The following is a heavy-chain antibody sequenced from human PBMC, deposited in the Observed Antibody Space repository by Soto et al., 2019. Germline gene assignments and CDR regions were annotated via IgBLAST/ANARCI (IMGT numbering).Heavy chain of an antibody. CDR2: INPSGVKT. CDR3: ARAGTGHNSGWTSELGY. Sequence: QVQLVQSGAELRKPGASVKVSCKASGYTFSSYYVHWVRQAPGQGLEWMGLINPSGVKTTYAQKVQGRVTMTRDTATTTVYMELSGLRSEDTAVYYCARAGTGHNSGWTSELGYWGQGTLVTVSS. V-gene: IGHV1-46*04. J-gene: IGHJ4*02. D-gene: IGHD5-12*01. CDR1: GYTFSSYY.